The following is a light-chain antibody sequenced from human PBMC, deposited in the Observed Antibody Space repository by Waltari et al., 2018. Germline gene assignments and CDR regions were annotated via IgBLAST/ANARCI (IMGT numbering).Light chain of an antibody. CDR1: QSVLYSSNNKNY. V-gene: IGKV4-1*01. CDR2: SAS. Sequence: DIVMTQSPDSLAGSLGERATINCKSSQSVLYSSNNKNYLAWYQQKPGQPPKLLIYSASTRESGVPDRFSGSGSGTDFTLTISSLQAEDVAVYYCQQYYSTLTFGGGTKVEIK. J-gene: IGKJ4*01. CDR3: QQYYSTLT.